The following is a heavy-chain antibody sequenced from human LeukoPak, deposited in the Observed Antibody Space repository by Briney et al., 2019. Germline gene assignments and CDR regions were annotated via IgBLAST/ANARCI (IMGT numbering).Heavy chain of an antibody. V-gene: IGHV4-59*01. Sequence: SETLSLTCTVSGGSISSYYWSWIRQPPGKGLEWIGYNYYSGSTNYNPSLKSRVTISVDTSKNQFSLKLSSVTAADTAVYYCARDRGLVGASPWGQGTLVTVSS. CDR2: NYYSGST. CDR3: ARDRGLVGASP. D-gene: IGHD1-26*01. J-gene: IGHJ5*02. CDR1: GGSISSYY.